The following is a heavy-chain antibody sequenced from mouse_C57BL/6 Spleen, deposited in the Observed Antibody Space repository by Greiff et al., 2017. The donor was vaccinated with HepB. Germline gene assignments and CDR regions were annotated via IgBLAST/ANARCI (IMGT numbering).Heavy chain of an antibody. D-gene: IGHD1-1*01. CDR1: GFSFNTYA. CDR3: VRQSPLLLDFDV. J-gene: IGHJ1*03. CDR2: IRSKSNNYAT. V-gene: IGHV10-1*01. Sequence: EVMLVESGGGLVQPKGSLKLSCAASGFSFNTYAMNWVRQAPGKGLEWVARIRSKSNNYATYYADSVKDRFTISRDDSESMLYLQMNNLKTEDTAMYYCVRQSPLLLDFDVWGTGTTVTVSS.